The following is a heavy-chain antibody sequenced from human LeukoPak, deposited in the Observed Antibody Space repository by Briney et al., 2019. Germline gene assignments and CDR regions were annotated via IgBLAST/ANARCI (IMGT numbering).Heavy chain of an antibody. Sequence: GGSLEISGKGSGYNFTSYWIGGGRRVPGKGLGWMGIIYPGDSDTRYSPSFQGQVTISADKSISTAYLQWSSLKASDTAMYYCAINIAAAGRRAYYYYGMDVWGQGTTVTVSS. CDR2: IYPGDSDT. J-gene: IGHJ6*02. V-gene: IGHV5-51*01. CDR1: GYNFTSYW. CDR3: AINIAAAGRRAYYYYGMDV. D-gene: IGHD6-13*01.